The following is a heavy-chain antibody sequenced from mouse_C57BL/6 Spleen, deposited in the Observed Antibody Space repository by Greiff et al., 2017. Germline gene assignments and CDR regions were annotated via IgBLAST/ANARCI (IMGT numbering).Heavy chain of an antibody. CDR1: GYTFTDYE. Sequence: QVQLQQSGAELVRPGASVTLSCKASGYTFTDYEMHWVKQTPVHGLEWIGAIDPETGGTAYNQKFKGKAILTADKSSSTAYMELRSLTSEDSAVYYCTRVDDGSSPYGYFDVWGTGTTVTVSS. J-gene: IGHJ1*03. CDR3: TRVDDGSSPYGYFDV. V-gene: IGHV1-15*01. D-gene: IGHD1-1*01. CDR2: IDPETGGT.